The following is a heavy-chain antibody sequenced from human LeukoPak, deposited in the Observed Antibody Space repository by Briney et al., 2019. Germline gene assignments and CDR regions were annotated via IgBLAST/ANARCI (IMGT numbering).Heavy chain of an antibody. D-gene: IGHD3-9*01. CDR1: GYTFTSYA. CDR3: ASSTRYDILTGALDY. J-gene: IGHJ4*02. Sequence: GASAKVSCKASGYTFTSYAMHWVRQAPGQRLEWMGWINAGNGNTKYSQKFQGRVTITRDTSASTAYMELSSLGSEDTAVYYCASSTRYDILTGALDYWGQGTLVTVSS. CDR2: INAGNGNT. V-gene: IGHV1-3*01.